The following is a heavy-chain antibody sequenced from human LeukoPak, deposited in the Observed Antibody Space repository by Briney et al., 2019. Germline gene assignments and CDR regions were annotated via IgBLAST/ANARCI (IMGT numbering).Heavy chain of an antibody. J-gene: IGHJ4*01. D-gene: IGHD3-10*01. V-gene: IGHV3-9*01. CDR3: AKDRRHGSGSFYMGIVDY. CDR2: ITWNSGSI. Sequence: LGLSWAASGFLFDDYAMHWARQAPGRGLEGVSGITWNSGSISEADSVKGRFTISRDNAKNSLYLQMNSLKREDTAFYYCAKDRRHGSGSFYMGIVDYWGHGTLVTVSS. CDR1: GFLFDDYA.